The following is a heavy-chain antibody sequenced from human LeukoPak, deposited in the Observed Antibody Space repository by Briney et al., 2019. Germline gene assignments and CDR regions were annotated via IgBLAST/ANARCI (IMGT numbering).Heavy chain of an antibody. CDR1: GFGFSYAW. CDR2: IKRKSDGETT. J-gene: IGHJ4*02. Sequence: GGSLRLSCAASGFGFSYAWMSWVRQAPGKGPEWIGRIKRKSDGETTDYAAPVKGRFTISRDDSKNTLFLQMNSLKTEDTAFYYCTTAPSGYAYMNGWHLDYWGQGALVTVSS. CDR3: TTAPSGYAYMNGWHLDY. V-gene: IGHV3-15*01. D-gene: IGHD5-18*01.